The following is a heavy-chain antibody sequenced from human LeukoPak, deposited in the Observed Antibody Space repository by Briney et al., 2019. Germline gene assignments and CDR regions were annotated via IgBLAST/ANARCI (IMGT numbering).Heavy chain of an antibody. V-gene: IGHV3-7*01. Sequence: PGGSLRLSCAASGFSFSNYWMTWVRQAPGKGLEWVANIKQDGSERYYVDSVKGRFTISRENAKNSLYLQVNSLRAGDTAVYYCARAGYSSTWYSRYFDLWGRGTLVTVSS. J-gene: IGHJ2*01. CDR3: ARAGYSSTWYSRYFDL. CDR1: GFSFSNYW. CDR2: IKQDGSER. D-gene: IGHD6-13*01.